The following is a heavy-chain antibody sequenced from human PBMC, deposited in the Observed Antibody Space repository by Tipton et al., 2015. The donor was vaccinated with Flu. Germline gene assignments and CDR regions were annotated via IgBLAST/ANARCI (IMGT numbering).Heavy chain of an antibody. CDR1: GGPISNGDYS. Sequence: TLSLTCTVSGGPISNGDYSWSWIRQHPGKGLEWVGHISDSGSTNYSPSLKSRVTMSIQMSNDQISLRLRSLTAADTAVYYCARDQCNWGPCDFFYGMDVWGQGTAVTVS. V-gene: IGHV4-30-4*01. CDR3: ARDQCNWGPCDFFYGMDV. J-gene: IGHJ6*02. D-gene: IGHD7-27*01. CDR2: ISDSGST.